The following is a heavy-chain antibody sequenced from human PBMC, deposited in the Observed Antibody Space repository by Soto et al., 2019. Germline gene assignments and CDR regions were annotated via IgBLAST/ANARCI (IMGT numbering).Heavy chain of an antibody. Sequence: EVQVVESGGDLVQPGGSLRLSCAASGFTFSSHWMTWVRQVPGKGLEWVANINQDGSDQYYVDSVKGRFTISRDNAKNPLCLHMNSLRVEDTAVYYCATSMRHTLNPWGQGTLVTVSS. CDR3: ATSMRHTLNP. J-gene: IGHJ5*02. D-gene: IGHD2-8*01. CDR2: INQDGSDQ. V-gene: IGHV3-7*01. CDR1: GFTFSSHW.